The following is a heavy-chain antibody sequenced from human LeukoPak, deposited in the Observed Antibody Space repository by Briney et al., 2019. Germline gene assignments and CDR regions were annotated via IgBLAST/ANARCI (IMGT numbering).Heavy chain of an antibody. CDR1: GGSISNF. CDR2: IHYTGNT. CDR3: ARHFSLGAFDI. D-gene: IGHD3-16*01. Sequence: KSSETLSLTCTVFGGSISNFWGWIRQPPGKGLEWIGSIHYTGNTYYNASLKSRVTMSVDTSKNQFSLKLSSMTAADTAVYYCARHFSLGAFDIWGQGTMVSVSS. V-gene: IGHV4-39*01. J-gene: IGHJ3*02.